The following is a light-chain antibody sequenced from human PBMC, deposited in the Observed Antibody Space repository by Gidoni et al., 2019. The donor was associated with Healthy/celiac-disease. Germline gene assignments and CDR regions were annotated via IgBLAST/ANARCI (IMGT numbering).Light chain of an antibody. CDR2: AAS. CDR1: QSISSY. CDR3: RQSYSTPYT. Sequence: IQMTQSPSSLSASVGDRVTITCRASQSISSYLTWYQQTPGKAPKLLIYAASSLQSGVPSRFSGSGSGTDFTLTISSLQPEDFATYYCRQSYSTPYTFGQGTKLEIK. J-gene: IGKJ2*01. V-gene: IGKV1-39*01.